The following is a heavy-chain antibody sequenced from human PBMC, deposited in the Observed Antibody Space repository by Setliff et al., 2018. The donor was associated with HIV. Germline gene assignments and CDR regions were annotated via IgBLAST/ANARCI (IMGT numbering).Heavy chain of an antibody. J-gene: IGHJ4*02. Sequence: GESLKISCQGSGYSFATYWIGWVRQMPGKGLEWVGVIYPDDSDTRYSPSFQGQVTISADKSISTAYLQWRGLKASYTAMYYCARLGPGGDYFDYWGQGTLVTVSS. D-gene: IGHD1-26*01. V-gene: IGHV5-51*01. CDR3: ARLGPGGDYFDY. CDR2: IYPDDSDT. CDR1: GYSFATYW.